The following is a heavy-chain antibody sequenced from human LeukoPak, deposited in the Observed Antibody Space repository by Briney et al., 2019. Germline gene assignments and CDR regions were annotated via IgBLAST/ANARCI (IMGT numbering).Heavy chain of an antibody. D-gene: IGHD5-24*01. Sequence: ASVKVSCKASGYTSTSYGISWVRQAPGQGLEWMGWISAYNGNTNYAQKLQGRVTMTTDTSTSTAYMELRSLRSDDTAVYYCARESVEMASKSSLDYWGQGTLVTVSS. CDR2: ISAYNGNT. J-gene: IGHJ4*02. CDR1: GYTSTSYG. V-gene: IGHV1-18*01. CDR3: ARESVEMASKSSLDY.